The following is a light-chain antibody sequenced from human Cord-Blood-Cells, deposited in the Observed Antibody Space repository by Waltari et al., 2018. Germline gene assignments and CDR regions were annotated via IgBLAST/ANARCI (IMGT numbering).Light chain of an antibody. V-gene: IGLV2-11*01. Sequence: QSALTQPRSVSGSPGQSVTTSCTGTSSDVGGYNYVSWYQQHPGKAPKLMIYDVSKRPSGVPDRFSGSKSGNTASLTISGLQAEDEADYHCCSYAGSYTWVFGGGTKLTVL. CDR3: CSYAGSYTWV. J-gene: IGLJ3*02. CDR2: DVS. CDR1: SSDVGGYNY.